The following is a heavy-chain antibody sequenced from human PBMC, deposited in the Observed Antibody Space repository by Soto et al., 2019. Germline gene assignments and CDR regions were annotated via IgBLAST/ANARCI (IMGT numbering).Heavy chain of an antibody. CDR3: AREDQNLYSSSSSAFDI. D-gene: IGHD6-6*01. V-gene: IGHV3-53*01. J-gene: IGHJ3*02. CDR2: IYSGGST. Sequence: PGKGLEWVSVIYSGGSTYYADSVKGRFTISRDNSKNTLYLQMNSLRAEDTAVYYCAREDQNLYSSSSSAFDIWGQGTMVT.